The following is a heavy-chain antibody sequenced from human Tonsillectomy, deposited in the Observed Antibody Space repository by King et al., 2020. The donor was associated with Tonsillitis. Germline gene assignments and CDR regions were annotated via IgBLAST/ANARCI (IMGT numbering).Heavy chain of an antibody. V-gene: IGHV2-5*01. CDR2: IYWNDDK. CDR3: EHRLRDDSCGYYRDVFDI. D-gene: IGHD3-22*01. CDR1: GFSLSTSGVG. Sequence: TLKESGPTLVKPTQTLTLTCTFSGFSLSTSGVGVGWIRQPPGKALEWLALIYWNDDKRYSSSLKNRLTITKYTSKNQVVLTMTNMDPVDTATYYCEHRLRDDSCGYYRDVFDIWGQGTMVTVSS. J-gene: IGHJ3*02.